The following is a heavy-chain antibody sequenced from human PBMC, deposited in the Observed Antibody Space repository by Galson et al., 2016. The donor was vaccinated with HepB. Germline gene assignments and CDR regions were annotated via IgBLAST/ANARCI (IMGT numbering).Heavy chain of an antibody. CDR1: GATISNDYW. CDR2: IYQTGTA. D-gene: IGHD1-26*01. V-gene: IGHV4-4*02. J-gene: IGHJ4*02. Sequence: SETLSLTCAVSGATISNDYWWSWVRQSPEGGFEWLGEIYQTGTANYNPSSTRRATISVDTSKNEISLRLDSVTAADTAVYYCARGTLGTTATMAFDYWGQGTPVSVSS. CDR3: ARGTLGTTATMAFDY.